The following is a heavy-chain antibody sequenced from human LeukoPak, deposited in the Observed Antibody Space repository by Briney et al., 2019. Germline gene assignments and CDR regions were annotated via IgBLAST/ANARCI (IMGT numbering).Heavy chain of an antibody. V-gene: IGHV3-7*01. CDR3: ARDRGHSGYDLYDY. Sequence: PGGSRSLPCAASELSFRNYWMGWVRQAPGKGLEWVANIKHDGSEIYYVDSVEGRFTISRDTAKDSLYLQMNSLRVEDTAVYYCARDRGHSGYDLYDYWGQGTLVTVSS. D-gene: IGHD5-12*01. CDR2: IKHDGSEI. CDR1: ELSFRNYW. J-gene: IGHJ4*02.